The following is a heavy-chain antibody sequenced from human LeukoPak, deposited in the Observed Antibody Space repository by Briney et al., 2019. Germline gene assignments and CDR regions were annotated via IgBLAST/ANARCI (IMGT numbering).Heavy chain of an antibody. CDR3: ARAIDSSSWYFFRWFDP. J-gene: IGHJ5*02. D-gene: IGHD6-13*01. V-gene: IGHV4-34*01. CDR1: GGSFSGYY. Sequence: SETLSLTCAVYGGSFSGYYWSWIRQPPGKGLEWIGEINHSGSTNYNPSLKSRVTISVDTSKNQFSLKLSSVTAADTAVYYRARAIDSSSWYFFRWFDPWGQGTLVTVSS. CDR2: INHSGST.